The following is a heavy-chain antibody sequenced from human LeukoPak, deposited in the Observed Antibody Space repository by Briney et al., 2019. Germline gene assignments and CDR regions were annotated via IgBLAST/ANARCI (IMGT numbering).Heavy chain of an antibody. CDR1: GFTFSNSW. V-gene: IGHV3-7*01. CDR3: ASHSYGYNH. D-gene: IGHD3-16*01. CDR2: IKQDGSEK. J-gene: IGHJ5*02. Sequence: GGSPRLSCAASGFTFSNSWMSWVCQTPGKGLEWVANIKQDGSEKNYVDSVKGRFTIFRDNARNSLYLQMNSLRAEDTAVYYCASHSYGYNHWGQGTLVIVSS.